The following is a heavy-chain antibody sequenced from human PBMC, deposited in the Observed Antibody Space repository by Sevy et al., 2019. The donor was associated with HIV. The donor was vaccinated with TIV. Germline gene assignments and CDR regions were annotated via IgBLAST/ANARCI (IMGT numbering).Heavy chain of an antibody. CDR3: ARDIPPSATIVPHFDY. V-gene: IGHV3-48*03. CDR2: ITSSGTTI. Sequence: GGSLRLSCAASGFAFSSYDMHWVRQAPGKGLEWVLYITSSGTTINYADSVKGRFTISRDNAKTSLYLQMNSLGVEDTAVYYCARDIPPSATIVPHFDYWGQGTLVTVSS. J-gene: IGHJ4*02. D-gene: IGHD1-26*01. CDR1: GFAFSSYD.